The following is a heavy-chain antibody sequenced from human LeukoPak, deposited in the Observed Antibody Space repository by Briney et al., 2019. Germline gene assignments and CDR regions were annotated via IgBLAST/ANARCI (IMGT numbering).Heavy chain of an antibody. CDR1: GYTFTSYG. D-gene: IGHD6-19*01. V-gene: IGHV1-18*01. CDR2: ISAYNGNT. Sequence: ASVKVSCKASGYTFTSYGISWVRQAPGQGREWMGWISAYNGNTNYAQKLQGRVTMTTDTSTSTAYMELRSLRSDDTAVYYCARVAGGAVAGYWEYYYYYMDVWGKGTTVTVSS. CDR3: ARVAGGAVAGYWEYYYYYMDV. J-gene: IGHJ6*03.